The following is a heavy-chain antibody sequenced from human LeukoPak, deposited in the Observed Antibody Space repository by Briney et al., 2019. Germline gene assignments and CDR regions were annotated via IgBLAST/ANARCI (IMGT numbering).Heavy chain of an antibody. Sequence: GGPLRLSCAASGFTFSSYGMHWVRQAPGKGLEWVAVIWYDGSNKYYADSVKGRFTISRDNSKNTLYLQMNSLRAEDTAVYYCARETGDLNYFDYWGQGTLVTVSS. J-gene: IGHJ4*02. CDR2: IWYDGSNK. CDR1: GFTFSSYG. CDR3: ARETGDLNYFDY. V-gene: IGHV3-33*01. D-gene: IGHD7-27*01.